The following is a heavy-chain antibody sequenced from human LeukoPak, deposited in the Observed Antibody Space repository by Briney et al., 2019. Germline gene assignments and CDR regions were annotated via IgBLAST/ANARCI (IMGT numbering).Heavy chain of an antibody. CDR2: ISSSGSYI. D-gene: IGHD1/OR15-1a*01. CDR3: AREGPINNGDLDY. J-gene: IGHJ4*02. Sequence: GGSLRLSCAASGFTFSSYSMNWVRQAPGKGLEWVSSISSSGSYIFHADSVKGRFTISRENAKNSLYLQMNSLRAEDTAVYYCAREGPINNGDLDYWGQGTLVTVSS. CDR1: GFTFSSYS. V-gene: IGHV3-21*01.